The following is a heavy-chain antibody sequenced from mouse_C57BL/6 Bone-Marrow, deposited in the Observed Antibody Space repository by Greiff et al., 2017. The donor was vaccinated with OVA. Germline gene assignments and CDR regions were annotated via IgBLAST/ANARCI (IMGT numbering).Heavy chain of an antibody. CDR2: IDPSDSYT. J-gene: IGHJ4*01. D-gene: IGHD2-5*01. CDR1: GYTFTSYW. Sequence: QVQLQQSGAELVMPGASVKLSCKASGYTFTSYWMHWVKQRPGQGLEWIGEIDPSDSYTNYNQKFKGKSTLTVDKSSSTAYMQLSSLTSEDSAVYYCARRGYSNYVGYYAMDYWGQGTSVTVSS. V-gene: IGHV1-69*01. CDR3: ARRGYSNYVGYYAMDY.